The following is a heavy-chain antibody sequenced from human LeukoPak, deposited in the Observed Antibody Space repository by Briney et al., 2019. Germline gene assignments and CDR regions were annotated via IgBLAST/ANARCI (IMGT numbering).Heavy chain of an antibody. Sequence: SVKVSCKASGFTLTNSAVQWVRQARGQRLEWIGWIVVASGNTNYAQKFQERVTITRDMSTSTAYMEVRSLRSDDTAVYYCATIYSSGYYYWGQGTLVTVSS. CDR2: IVVASGNT. V-gene: IGHV1-58*01. D-gene: IGHD3-22*01. CDR3: ATIYSSGYYY. CDR1: GFTLTNSA. J-gene: IGHJ4*02.